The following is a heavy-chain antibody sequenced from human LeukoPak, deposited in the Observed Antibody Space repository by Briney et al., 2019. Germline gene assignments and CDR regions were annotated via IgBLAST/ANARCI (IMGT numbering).Heavy chain of an antibody. Sequence: GVLRLSCAASRFTLSSYAMSWVRQAPGKGLEWVSPISGSGSSTYSADSVQGRLTISRDNCKNTLYLQMNSLRGEDTAVYYCAKGVAVASPYYFDYWDQGTLVTVSS. CDR2: ISGSGSST. J-gene: IGHJ4*02. CDR3: AKGVAVASPYYFDY. V-gene: IGHV3-23*01. CDR1: RFTLSSYA. D-gene: IGHD6-19*01.